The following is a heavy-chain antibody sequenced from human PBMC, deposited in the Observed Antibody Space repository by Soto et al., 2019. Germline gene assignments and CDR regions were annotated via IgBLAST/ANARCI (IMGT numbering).Heavy chain of an antibody. Sequence: GGSLRLSCAASGFTFSSHWMSWVRQAPGKGLEWVANIKPDGSEKWYVDSVKGRFTISRDNSKNTLYLQMNSLRAEDTAVYYCASDYDDYSNYLTGYWGQGTLVTVSS. CDR2: IKPDGSEK. V-gene: IGHV3-7*04. CDR1: GFTFSSHW. CDR3: ASDYDDYSNYLTGY. J-gene: IGHJ4*02. D-gene: IGHD4-4*01.